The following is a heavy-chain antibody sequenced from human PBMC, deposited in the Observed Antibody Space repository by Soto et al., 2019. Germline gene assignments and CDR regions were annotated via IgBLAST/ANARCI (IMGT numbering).Heavy chain of an antibody. CDR1: GITLSSSW. J-gene: IGHJ3*02. Sequence: GSLRLSCVASGITLSSSWMTWVRQAPGKGLEWVASINQDGSDKYYVDSVKGRFTISRDNAKNSLYLQMDSLSAEDTAVYYCARDPYDSGGYAAFDIWGQGTMVTVSS. CDR2: INQDGSDK. CDR3: ARDPYDSGGYAAFDI. D-gene: IGHD3-22*01. V-gene: IGHV3-7*04.